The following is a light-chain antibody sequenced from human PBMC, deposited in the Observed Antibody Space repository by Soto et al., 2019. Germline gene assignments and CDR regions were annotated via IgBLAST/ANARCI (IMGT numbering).Light chain of an antibody. J-gene: IGKJ2*01. CDR1: QSISSY. CDR2: AAS. CDR3: QQSYSTPV. V-gene: IGKV1-39*01. Sequence: DIQMTQSASCLSASVGERVTITYRASQSISSYLNWYQQKPGKAPKLLIYAASSLQSGVPSRFSGSGSGTDFTLTISSLQPEDFATYYCQQSYSTPVFGQGTKLEIK.